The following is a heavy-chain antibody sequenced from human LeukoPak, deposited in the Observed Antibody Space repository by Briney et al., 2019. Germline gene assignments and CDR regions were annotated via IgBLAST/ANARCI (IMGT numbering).Heavy chain of an antibody. CDR3: AGGQRYRRYFGWFQNHFFDY. CDR1: GFTFSDYY. CDR2: ISISGSTI. D-gene: IGHD3-9*01. Sequence: GGSLRLSCAASGFTFSDYYMSWIRQAPGKGLEWVSYISISGSTIYYADSVKGRFTISRDNAKNSLYLQMNSLKAEDTAVYYCAGGQRYRRYFGWFQNHFFDYWGQGTLVTVSS. J-gene: IGHJ4*02. V-gene: IGHV3-11*01.